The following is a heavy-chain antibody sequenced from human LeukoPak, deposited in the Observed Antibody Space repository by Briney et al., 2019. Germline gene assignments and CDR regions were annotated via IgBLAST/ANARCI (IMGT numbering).Heavy chain of an antibody. D-gene: IGHD2-2*02. CDR3: ARVIEYQLLYPYRQQLVGFDY. Sequence: GGSLRLSCAASGFTFSSYWMHWVRQAPGKGLVWVSRINSDGSSITYADSVKGRFTISRDNAKNTLYLQMNNLRVEDTAVYYCARVIEYQLLYPYRQQLVGFDYWGQGTLVTVSS. CDR1: GFTFSSYW. V-gene: IGHV3-74*03. J-gene: IGHJ4*02. CDR2: INSDGSSI.